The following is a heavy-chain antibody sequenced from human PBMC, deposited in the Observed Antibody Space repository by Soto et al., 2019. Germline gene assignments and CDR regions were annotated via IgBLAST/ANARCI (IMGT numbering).Heavy chain of an antibody. CDR1: GFICSSYD. Sequence: PGGSLRLSCADSGFICSSYDMSWVHQSRGKGLEWVSTILVDGRAFYLDSVKGRFTLSRDSSQNTVYLQMNSLTVGDTAIYYCAKATLRVVHPLVFDYWGQGSLVTVSS. D-gene: IGHD3-3*01. CDR3: AKATLRVVHPLVFDY. J-gene: IGHJ4*02. CDR2: ILVDGRA. V-gene: IGHV3-23*01.